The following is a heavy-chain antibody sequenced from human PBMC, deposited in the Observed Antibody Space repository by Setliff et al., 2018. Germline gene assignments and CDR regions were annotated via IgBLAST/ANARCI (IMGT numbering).Heavy chain of an antibody. CDR3: ARGPVLQFLEWLSDFDY. Sequence: GASVKVSCKASGGTFSSYAISWVRQAPGQGLEWMGGIIPIFGTANYAQKFQGRVTITTDESTSTAYMELSSLTSEDTAVYYCARGPVLQFLEWLSDFDYWGQGTLVTVSS. CDR2: IIPIFGTA. D-gene: IGHD3-3*01. J-gene: IGHJ4*02. CDR1: GGTFSSYA. V-gene: IGHV1-69*05.